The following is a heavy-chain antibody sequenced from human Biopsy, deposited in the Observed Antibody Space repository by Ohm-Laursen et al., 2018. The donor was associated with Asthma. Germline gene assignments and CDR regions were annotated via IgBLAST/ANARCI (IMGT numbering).Heavy chain of an antibody. CDR2: IYYSGST. CDR1: YGSITSGGYY. V-gene: IGHV4-31*03. J-gene: IGHJ4*02. Sequence: TLSLTCTVSYGSITSGGYYWPWIRQHPGMGLEWIGFIYYSGSTYYNPSLKSRVSISIDTSKNQFSLKLSSGTAADTAVYYCARAQDYYDSRGYDRSFDYWGQGNLVTVSS. D-gene: IGHD3-22*01. CDR3: ARAQDYYDSRGYDRSFDY.